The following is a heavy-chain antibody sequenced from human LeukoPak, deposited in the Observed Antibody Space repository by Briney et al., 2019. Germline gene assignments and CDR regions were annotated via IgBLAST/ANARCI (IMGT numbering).Heavy chain of an antibody. V-gene: IGHV3-21*06. D-gene: IGHD3-10*01. CDR1: GFTFSSYS. Sequence: PGGSLRLSCAASGFTFSSYSMNWVRQAPGKGLEWVSSITSSSSYIYYAHSVKGRFTISRDNAKNSLYLQMESMRVEDTAVYYCARVISPPMVRGVIITGYYYYMDVWGKGTTVTISS. CDR3: ARVISPPMVRGVIITGYYYYMDV. J-gene: IGHJ6*03. CDR2: ITSSSSYI.